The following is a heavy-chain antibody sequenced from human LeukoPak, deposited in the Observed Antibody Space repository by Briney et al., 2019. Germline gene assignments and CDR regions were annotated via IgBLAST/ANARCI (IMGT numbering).Heavy chain of an antibody. J-gene: IGHJ4*02. CDR3: ASYSYGYSFDY. CDR2: IYYSGST. Sequence: KPSETLSLTCTVSGGSISSSSYYWGWIRQPPGKGLEWIGSIYYSGSTYYNPSLKSRVTISVDTSKNQFSLKLSSVTAADTAVYYCASYSYGYSFDYWGQGTLVTVSS. D-gene: IGHD5-18*01. CDR1: GGSISSSSYY. V-gene: IGHV4-39*01.